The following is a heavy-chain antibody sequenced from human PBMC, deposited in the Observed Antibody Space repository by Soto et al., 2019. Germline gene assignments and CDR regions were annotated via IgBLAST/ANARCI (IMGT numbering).Heavy chain of an antibody. J-gene: IGHJ4*02. V-gene: IGHV5-10-1*01. D-gene: IGHD5-18*01. CDR2: IDPSDSYT. CDR1: GYSFTSYW. CDR3: ARQLSSYGLFRLIQNPDY. Sequence: GESLKLSFKGSGYSFTSYWISWVRQMPGKGLEWMGRIDPSDSYTNYSPSFQGHVTISADKSISTAYLQWSSLKASDTAMYYCARQLSSYGLFRLIQNPDYWGQGTLVTVSS.